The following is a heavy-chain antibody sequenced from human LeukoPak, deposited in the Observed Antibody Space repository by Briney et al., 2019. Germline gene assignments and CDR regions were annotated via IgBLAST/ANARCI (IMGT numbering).Heavy chain of an antibody. V-gene: IGHV3-23*01. CDR3: ARELGDSSSWYYFDY. CDR1: GFTFSSYG. J-gene: IGHJ4*02. D-gene: IGHD6-13*01. Sequence: GGSLRLSCAASGFTFSSYGMSWVRQAPGKGLEWVSAISGSGGSTYYADSVKGRFTISRDNSKNTLYLQMNSLRAEDTAVYYCARELGDSSSWYYFDYWGQGTLVTVSS. CDR2: ISGSGGST.